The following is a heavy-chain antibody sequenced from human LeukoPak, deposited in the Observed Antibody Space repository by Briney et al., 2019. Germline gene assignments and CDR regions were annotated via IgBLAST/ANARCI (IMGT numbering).Heavy chain of an antibody. V-gene: IGHV1-2*02. J-gene: IGHJ4*02. D-gene: IGHD3-16*01. CDR3: ARAHTYDNVFFDY. Sequence: ASVKVSCKASGYTFTGYYMHWVRQAPGQGLEWMGWINANSGGTNYAQKFQGRVTMTRDTSISTAYMELSGLRSDDTAVYYRARAHTYDNVFFDYWGQGTLVTVSS. CDR2: INANSGGT. CDR1: GYTFTGYY.